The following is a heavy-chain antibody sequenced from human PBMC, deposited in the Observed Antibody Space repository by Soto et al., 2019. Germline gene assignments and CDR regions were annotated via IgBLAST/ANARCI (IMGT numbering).Heavy chain of an antibody. CDR3: ARDLPTEDIVVVPAAISNSPMPNFDY. D-gene: IGHD2-2*02. CDR2: ISAYNGNT. J-gene: IGHJ4*02. V-gene: IGHV1-18*01. Sequence: ASVKVSCKASGYTFTSYGISWVRQAPGQGLEWMGWISAYNGNTNYAQKLQGRVTMTTDTSTSTAYMELRSLRSDDTAVYYCARDLPTEDIVVVPAAISNSPMPNFDYWGQGTLVTVSS. CDR1: GYTFTSYG.